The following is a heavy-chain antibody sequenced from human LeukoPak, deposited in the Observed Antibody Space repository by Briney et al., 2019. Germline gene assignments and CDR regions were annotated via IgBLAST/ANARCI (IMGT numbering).Heavy chain of an antibody. J-gene: IGHJ6*02. CDR2: ISWNSGSI. V-gene: IGHV3-9*01. CDR3: AKDTHHGMDV. Sequence: GRSLRLSCAASGFTFDDYAMHWVRQAPGKGLEWVSGISWNSGSIGYADSVKGRFTISRDNAKNSLYLQMNSLRAEDTALYYCAKDTHHGMDVWGQGTTVTVSS. CDR1: GFTFDDYA.